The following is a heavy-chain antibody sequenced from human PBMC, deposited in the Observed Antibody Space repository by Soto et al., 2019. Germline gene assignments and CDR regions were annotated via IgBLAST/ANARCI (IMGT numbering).Heavy chain of an antibody. J-gene: IGHJ4*02. Sequence: GWSLRLSCAASGFTFSNYAVIWVRQAPGKGLEWVSTISGSGGSTYYADSVKGRFTISRDNSKNTLYLQMNSLRAEDTAVYYCAKDQGSSWYEIDYWGQGTLVTV. V-gene: IGHV3-23*01. CDR2: ISGSGGST. D-gene: IGHD6-13*01. CDR1: GFTFSNYA. CDR3: AKDQGSSWYEIDY.